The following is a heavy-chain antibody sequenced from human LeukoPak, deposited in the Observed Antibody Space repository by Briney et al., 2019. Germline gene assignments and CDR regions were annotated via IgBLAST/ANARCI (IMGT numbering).Heavy chain of an antibody. CDR3: AKAHEGDYWYFDL. Sequence: PGGSLRLSCAASGFTFDDYAMHWVRQAPGKGLEWVSGISWNSGSIGYADSVKGRFTISRDNAKNSLYLQMNSLRAEDTALYYCAKAHEGDYWYFDLWGRGTLVTVSS. J-gene: IGHJ2*01. CDR2: ISWNSGSI. V-gene: IGHV3-9*01. D-gene: IGHD2-21*01. CDR1: GFTFDDYA.